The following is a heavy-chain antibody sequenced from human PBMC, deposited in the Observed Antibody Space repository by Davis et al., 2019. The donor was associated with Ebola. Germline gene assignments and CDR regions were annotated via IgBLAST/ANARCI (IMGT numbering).Heavy chain of an antibody. V-gene: IGHV4-39*01. CDR1: GGSISSSSYY. CDR3: ARLEWMVAATGFFDY. J-gene: IGHJ4*02. CDR2: IYYSGST. D-gene: IGHD2-15*01. Sequence: MPGGSLRLSCTVSGGSISSSSYYWGWIRQPPGKGLEWIGSIYYSGSTYYNPSLKSRVTISVDTSKNQFSLKLSSVTAADTAVYYCARLEWMVAATGFFDYWGQGTLVTVSS.